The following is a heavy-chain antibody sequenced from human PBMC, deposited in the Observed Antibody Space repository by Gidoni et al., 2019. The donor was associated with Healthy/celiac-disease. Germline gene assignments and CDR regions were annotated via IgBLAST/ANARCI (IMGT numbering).Heavy chain of an antibody. J-gene: IGHJ4*02. V-gene: IGHV4-31*03. CDR3: ARTGGRTGYCSSTSCPKHVNALDY. CDR1: GCPISSGAHH. CDR2: LYYRGST. D-gene: IGHD2-2*01. Sequence: QVQLQESGPGLVKPSQTLSLPCTVSGCPISSGAHHWIWLRPHPGKGLEWIGYLYYRGSTYYNPSIKSRVTISVDTSKNQFSLKLSSVTAADTAVYYWARTGGRTGYCSSTSCPKHVNALDYWGQGTLVTVSS.